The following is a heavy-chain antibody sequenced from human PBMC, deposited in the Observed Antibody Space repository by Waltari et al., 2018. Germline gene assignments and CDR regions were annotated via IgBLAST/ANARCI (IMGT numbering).Heavy chain of an antibody. CDR1: GFSVSSNY. J-gene: IGHJ6*02. V-gene: IGHV3-66*02. CDR2: IFAGGST. Sequence: EVQLVESGGGLVQPGGSLRLSCAASGFSVSSNYMSWVRQAPGKGLEWVSVIFAGGSTSHADSVKGRFTISRDISKSTLYLQMNSLRVEDTAVYYCARGRNTNYVVYGMDVWGQGTTVTV. CDR3: ARGRNTNYVVYGMDV. D-gene: IGHD4-4*01.